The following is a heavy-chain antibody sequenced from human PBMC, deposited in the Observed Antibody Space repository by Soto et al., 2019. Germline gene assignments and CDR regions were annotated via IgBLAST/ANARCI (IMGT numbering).Heavy chain of an antibody. Sequence: QVQLQQWGAGLLKPSETLSLTCAVYGGSFSGYYWSWIRQPPGKGLEWIGEINHSGSTNYNPSLKSRVTISVDTSKNQFSLKLSSVTAADTAVYYCARGFLNDYIWGSYRQRYFQHWGQGTLVTVSS. CDR2: INHSGST. CDR3: ARGFLNDYIWGSYRQRYFQH. V-gene: IGHV4-34*01. J-gene: IGHJ1*01. CDR1: GGSFSGYY. D-gene: IGHD3-16*02.